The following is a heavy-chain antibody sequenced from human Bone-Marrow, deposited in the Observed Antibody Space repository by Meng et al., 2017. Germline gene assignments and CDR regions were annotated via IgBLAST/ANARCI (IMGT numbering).Heavy chain of an antibody. J-gene: IGHJ5*02. CDR3: ARVLTFFGVVHNWFDP. D-gene: IGHD3-3*01. CDR1: GASFSSYA. Sequence: QVEVVQAEAEGQSPGSSVTYSCTASGASFSSYASSWVRQAPGQGLEWMGGIIPIFGPANYAQKFQGRVTITADESTSTAYMELSSLRSEDTAVYYCARVLTFFGVVHNWFDPWGQGTLVTVSS. V-gene: IGHV1-69*01. CDR2: IIPIFGPA.